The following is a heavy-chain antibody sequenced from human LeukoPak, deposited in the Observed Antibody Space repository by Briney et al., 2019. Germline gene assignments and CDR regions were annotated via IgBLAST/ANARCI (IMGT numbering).Heavy chain of an antibody. CDR1: GYTFTGYY. D-gene: IGHD3-22*01. CDR2: INPNSGGT. V-gene: IGHV1-2*02. J-gene: IGHJ4*02. Sequence: ASVKVSCKASGYTFTGYYMHWVRQAPGQGLEWMGWINPNSGGTNYAQKFQGRVTMTEDTSTDTAYMELSSLRSEDTAVYYCATGPLYYDSSGLLDYWGQGTLVTVSS. CDR3: ATGPLYYDSSGLLDY.